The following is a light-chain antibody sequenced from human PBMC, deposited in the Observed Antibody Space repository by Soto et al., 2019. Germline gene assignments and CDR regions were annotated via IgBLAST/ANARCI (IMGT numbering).Light chain of an antibody. CDR3: QQYNNWPPWT. V-gene: IGKV3-15*01. J-gene: IGKJ1*01. CDR1: QSVSSN. Sequence: EIVMTQSPATLSVSPGERDTLSCRASQSVSSNLAWYQQKPGQAPRLLIYGASTRATGIPARFSGSGSATEFTLTISSLQSEDFAVYYCQQYNNWPPWTFGQGTKVEIK. CDR2: GAS.